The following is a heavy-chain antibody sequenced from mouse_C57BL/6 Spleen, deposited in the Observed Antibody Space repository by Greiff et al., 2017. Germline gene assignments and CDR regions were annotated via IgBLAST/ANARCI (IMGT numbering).Heavy chain of an antibody. J-gene: IGHJ4*01. Sequence: EVKVIESGGGLVQPKGSLKLSCAASGFSFNTYAMNWVRQAPGKGLEWVARIRSKSNNYATYYADSVKDRFTISRDDSESMLYLQMNNLKTEDTAMYDCVRQGDGYYPYYAMDYWGQGTSVTVSS. V-gene: IGHV10-1*01. D-gene: IGHD2-3*01. CDR3: VRQGDGYYPYYAMDY. CDR2: IRSKSNNYAT. CDR1: GFSFNTYA.